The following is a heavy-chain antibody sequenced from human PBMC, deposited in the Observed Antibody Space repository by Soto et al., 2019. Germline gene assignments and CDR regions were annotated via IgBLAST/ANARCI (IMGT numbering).Heavy chain of an antibody. V-gene: IGHV1-2*04. D-gene: IGHD3-3*01. CDR1: GYTFTGYY. Sequence: GTSVKVSCTASGYTFTGYYMHWVRQAPGQGLEWMGWINPNSGGTNYAQKFQGWVTMTRDTSISTAYMELSRLRSDDTAVYYCASAKYYDFWSGYDNWFDPWGQGTLVTVSS. J-gene: IGHJ5*02. CDR2: INPNSGGT. CDR3: ASAKYYDFWSGYDNWFDP.